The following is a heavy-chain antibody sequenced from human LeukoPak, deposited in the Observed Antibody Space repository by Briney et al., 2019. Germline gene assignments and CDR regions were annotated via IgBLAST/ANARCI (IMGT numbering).Heavy chain of an antibody. CDR2: INPSGGST. CDR1: GYTFTNYY. CDR3: GRARYFSSLSCSFDF. Sequence: ASVKVSCKASGYTFTNYYMQWVRQAPGQGLEWMGIINPSGGSTTYAQRLQGRVTMTRNASTSTVYMELTSLRSEYTAVYYCGRARYFSSLSCSFDFRGQGSLVTVSS. V-gene: IGHV1-46*01. J-gene: IGHJ4*02. D-gene: IGHD2-2*01.